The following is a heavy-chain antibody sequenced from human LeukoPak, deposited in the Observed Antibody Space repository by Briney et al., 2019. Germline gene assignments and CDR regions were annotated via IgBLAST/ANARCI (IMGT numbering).Heavy chain of an antibody. CDR2: ISYDGSNK. D-gene: IGHD6-19*01. CDR3: AKESAYSSGWYMGVAFDI. J-gene: IGHJ3*02. CDR1: GFTFSSYG. V-gene: IGHV3-30*18. Sequence: GGSLRLSCAASGFTFSSYGMHWVRQAPGKGLEWVAVISYDGSNKYYADSVKGRFTISRDNSKNTLYLQMNSLRAEDTAVYYCAKESAYSSGWYMGVAFDIWGQGTMVTVSS.